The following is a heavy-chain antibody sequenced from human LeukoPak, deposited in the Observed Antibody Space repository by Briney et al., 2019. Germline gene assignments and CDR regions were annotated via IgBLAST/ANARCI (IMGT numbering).Heavy chain of an antibody. CDR3: ARGDYDSSGYYSLQY. D-gene: IGHD3-22*01. V-gene: IGHV4-59*01. Sequence: SETLSLTCTVSGGSISSYYWSWIRQPPGKGLEWIGYIYYSGSTNYNPSLKSRLTISIDTSKNQFSLKLSSVTAADTAVYYCARGDYDSSGYYSLQYWGQGTLVTVSP. CDR1: GGSISSYY. J-gene: IGHJ4*02. CDR2: IYYSGST.